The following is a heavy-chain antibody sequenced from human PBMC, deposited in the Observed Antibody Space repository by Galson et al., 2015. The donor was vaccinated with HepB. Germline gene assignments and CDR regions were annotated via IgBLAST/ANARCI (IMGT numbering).Heavy chain of an antibody. CDR1: GFTFSDYY. CDR3: ARDLMAHARDAFDI. V-gene: IGHV3-11*06. CDR2: ISSSSSYT. J-gene: IGHJ3*02. Sequence: SLRLSCAASGFTFSDYYMSWIRQAPGKGLEWVSYISSSSSYTNYADSVKGRFTISRDNAKNSLYLQMNSLRAEDTAVYYCARDLMAHARDAFDIWGQGTMVTVSS. D-gene: IGHD2-8*01.